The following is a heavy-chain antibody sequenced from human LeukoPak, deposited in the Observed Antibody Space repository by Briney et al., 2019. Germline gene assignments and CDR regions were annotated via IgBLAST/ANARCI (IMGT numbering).Heavy chain of an antibody. J-gene: IGHJ4*02. V-gene: IGHV3-11*04. CDR2: ISNTGSTI. Sequence: GGSLRLSCAASEFTFSDFHMNWIRQAPGKGLEWISHISNTGSTIYYADSVKGRFTISRDNAKNSLYLQVKSLRVEDTGVYYCAREGSRSSFYFDYSGKGTLVTVSS. D-gene: IGHD6-6*01. CDR1: EFTFSDFH. CDR3: AREGSRSSFYFDY.